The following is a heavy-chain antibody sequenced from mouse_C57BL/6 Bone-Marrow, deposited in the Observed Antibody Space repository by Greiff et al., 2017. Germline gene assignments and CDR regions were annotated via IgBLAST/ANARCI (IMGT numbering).Heavy chain of an antibody. V-gene: IGHV3-6*01. CDR1: GYSITSGYY. D-gene: IGHD2-1*01. CDR3: AREDSLIYYGNYFYWYFDV. CDR2: ISYDGSN. Sequence: EVQLQQSGPGLVKPSQSLSLTCSVTGYSITSGYYWNWIRQFPGNKLEWMGYISYDGSNNYNPSLKNRISITRDTSKNQFFLKLNSVTTEDTATYYCAREDSLIYYGNYFYWYFDVWGTGTTVTVSS. J-gene: IGHJ1*03.